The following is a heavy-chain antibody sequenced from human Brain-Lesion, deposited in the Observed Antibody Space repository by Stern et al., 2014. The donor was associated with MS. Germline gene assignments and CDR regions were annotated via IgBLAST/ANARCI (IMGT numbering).Heavy chain of an antibody. Sequence: QVQLQQSGPGLMKPSQTLALTCAISGDSVSSNSAAWNWIRQSPSRGLEWLGRTYYRSKWYYQYAESVKSRITINADTSTNQFSLQLNSVTPEDTAVYLCAKGYNWFDSWGQGTVVTV. CDR3: AKGYNWFDS. V-gene: IGHV6-1*01. CDR2: TYYRSKWYY. CDR1: GDSVSSNSAA. J-gene: IGHJ5*01.